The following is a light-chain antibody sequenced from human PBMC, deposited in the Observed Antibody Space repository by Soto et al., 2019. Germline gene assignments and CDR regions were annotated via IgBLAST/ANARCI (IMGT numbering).Light chain of an antibody. CDR2: DAS. CDR3: QQYKSWPT. CDR1: QSVSRN. J-gene: IGKJ1*01. Sequence: EKVMTQSPATLSVSPGERANISCRASQSVSRNVAWYQQIPGQAPRLLIYDASTRATGIPARFSGSWSGADFTLTINSLQSEDFAVYYCQQYKSWPTFGQGTKV. V-gene: IGKV3-15*01.